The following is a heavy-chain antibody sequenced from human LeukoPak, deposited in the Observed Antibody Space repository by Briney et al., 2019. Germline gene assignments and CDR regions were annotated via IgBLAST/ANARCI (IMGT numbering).Heavy chain of an antibody. V-gene: IGHV1-46*01. Sequence: GASVNVSCKASGYTFTIYYMHWVRQAPGQGLEWMGIINPSDGGTYYAENFQGRVTMTKDTSTSTVYMELSSLRSEDTAVYYCARDKEGIAAAGIVSLPDYWGQGTLVTVSS. CDR2: INPSDGGT. CDR3: ARDKEGIAAAGIVSLPDY. CDR1: GYTFTIYY. J-gene: IGHJ4*02. D-gene: IGHD6-13*01.